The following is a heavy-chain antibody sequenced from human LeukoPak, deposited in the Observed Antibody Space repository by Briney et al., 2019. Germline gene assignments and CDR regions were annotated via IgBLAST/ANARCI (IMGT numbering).Heavy chain of an antibody. Sequence: SGGSLRLSCGASGFIFSTYSMNWVRQAPGKGLEWVASISSSRTYIYYADSLKGRFTISRDNAKNSLYLQMNSLRAEDTAVYYCARGDTADLGWRGIPTTSDYWGQGTLVTVSS. J-gene: IGHJ4*02. V-gene: IGHV3-21*01. D-gene: IGHD5-18*01. CDR3: ARGDTADLGWRGIPTTSDY. CDR2: ISSSRTYI. CDR1: GFIFSTYS.